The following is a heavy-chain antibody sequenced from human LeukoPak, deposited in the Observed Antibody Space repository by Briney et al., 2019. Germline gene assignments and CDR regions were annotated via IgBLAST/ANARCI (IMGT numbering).Heavy chain of an antibody. CDR3: ARYGDHFDY. Sequence: GGSLRLSCAASGFSFSNYAMRWVRQAPGKGLEWVSSITGGGDATFYADSVKGRFTISRDNSMNTLYLQMNSLRAEDTAVYYCARYGDHFDYWGQGTLVTVSS. V-gene: IGHV3-23*01. CDR1: GFSFSNYA. J-gene: IGHJ4*02. CDR2: ITGGGDAT. D-gene: IGHD4-17*01.